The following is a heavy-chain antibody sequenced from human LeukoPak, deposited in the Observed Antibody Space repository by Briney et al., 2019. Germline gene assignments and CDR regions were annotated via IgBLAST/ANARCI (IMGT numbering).Heavy chain of an antibody. Sequence: SETLSLTCAVYGGSFSGYYWSWIRQPPGKGLEWIGEINHSGSTNYNPSLKSRVTISVDTSKNQFSLKLSSVTAADTAVYYCARFSSGWYYFDYWGQGTPVTVSS. CDR3: ARFSSGWYYFDY. CDR1: GGSFSGYY. J-gene: IGHJ4*02. D-gene: IGHD6-19*01. CDR2: INHSGST. V-gene: IGHV4-34*01.